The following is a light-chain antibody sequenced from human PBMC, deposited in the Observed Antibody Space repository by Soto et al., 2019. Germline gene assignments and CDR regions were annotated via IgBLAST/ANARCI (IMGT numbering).Light chain of an antibody. CDR2: DTS. Sequence: IVLTQSPASLSLSPGERATLSCGASHTIAIVYLAWYQHKPGLAPRLLIYDTSIRATGIPDRFTGSGSGTDFTLTISRLEPEDFAVYYCQQSDTSLTFGGGTKVEIK. J-gene: IGKJ4*01. CDR3: QQSDTSLT. CDR1: HTIAIVY. V-gene: IGKV3D-20*01.